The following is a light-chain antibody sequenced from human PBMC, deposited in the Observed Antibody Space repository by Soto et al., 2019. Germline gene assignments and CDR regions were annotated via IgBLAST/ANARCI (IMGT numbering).Light chain of an antibody. V-gene: IGKV1-5*03. Sequence: DIQMTQSPYTLSASVGDRVTITCRASQSISTYLAWYRHKPGEAPKLLIYKASTLERGVPSRFSGSGSGTDFTLTISSLQPDDFATYYCQPYNSDSRTFGQGTKVEAK. CDR1: QSISTY. CDR2: KAS. J-gene: IGKJ1*01. CDR3: QPYNSDSRT.